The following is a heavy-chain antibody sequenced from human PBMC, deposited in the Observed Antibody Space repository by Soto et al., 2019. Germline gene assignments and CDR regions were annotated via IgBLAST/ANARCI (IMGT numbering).Heavy chain of an antibody. Sequence: ASVKVSCKASGYTFTSYDINWVRQATGQGLEWMGWMSPNSANTGYAQKFQGRVTMTRNTPISTAYMELSSLRSEDTAVYYCAREGYSSSSGSRGNWFEPWGQGTMVTVSS. CDR2: MSPNSANT. V-gene: IGHV1-8*01. J-gene: IGHJ5*02. D-gene: IGHD6-6*01. CDR1: GYTFTSYD. CDR3: AREGYSSSSGSRGNWFEP.